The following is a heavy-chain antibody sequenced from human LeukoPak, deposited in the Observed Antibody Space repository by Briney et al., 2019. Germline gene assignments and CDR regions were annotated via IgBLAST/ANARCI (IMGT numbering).Heavy chain of an antibody. D-gene: IGHD3-22*01. CDR3: ARMSYYDRRGDNWFDP. CDR2: IIPIFGTA. CDR1: GGTFSSYA. J-gene: IGHJ5*02. Sequence: GASVKVSCKASGGTFSSYAISWVRQAPGQGLEWMGGIIPIFGTANYAQKFQGRVTITADKSTSTAYMELSSLRSEDTAVYYCARMSYYDRRGDNWFDPWGQGTLVIVSS. V-gene: IGHV1-69*06.